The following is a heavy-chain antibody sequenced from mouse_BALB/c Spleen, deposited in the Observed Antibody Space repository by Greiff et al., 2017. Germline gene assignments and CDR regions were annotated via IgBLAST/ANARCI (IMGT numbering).Heavy chain of an antibody. CDR1: GFTFSDYY. Sequence: EVQVVESGGGLVKPGGSLKLSCAASGFTFSDYYMYWVRQTPEKRLEWVATISDGGSYTYYPDSVKGRFTISRDNAKNNLYLQMSSLKSEDTAMYYCARSYYGYDYAMDYWGQGTSVTVSS. CDR2: ISDGGSYT. V-gene: IGHV5-4*02. CDR3: ARSYYGYDYAMDY. D-gene: IGHD1-2*01. J-gene: IGHJ4*01.